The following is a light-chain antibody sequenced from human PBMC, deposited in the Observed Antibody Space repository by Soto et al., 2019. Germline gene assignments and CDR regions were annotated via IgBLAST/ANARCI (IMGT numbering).Light chain of an antibody. Sequence: QSALTQPPSVSGSPGQSVTISCTGTSSDVGRSNHVSWYQQPPGTAPKLMIYDVNNRPSGVPDRFSGSKSGNTASLTISGLQAEDEADYYCSSYTGSSTLVVFGGGNKLTVL. CDR2: DVN. CDR3: SSYTGSSTLVV. V-gene: IGLV2-18*02. CDR1: SSDVGRSNH. J-gene: IGLJ2*01.